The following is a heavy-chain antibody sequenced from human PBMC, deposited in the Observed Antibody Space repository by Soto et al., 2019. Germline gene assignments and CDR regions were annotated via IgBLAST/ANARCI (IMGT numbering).Heavy chain of an antibody. CDR1: GGSFSGYY. CDR3: ARGVRHPRSWL. CDR2: INLSGST. V-gene: IGHV4-34*01. D-gene: IGHD5-12*01. Sequence: QVQLQQWGAGLFKPSETLSLTCAVSGGSFSGYYWSWIRQPPGKGLEWIGEINLSGSTNYNPSLKSRVTISVDTSKLQFSLKLSSVPAADTAVYYCARGVRHPRSWLWGQGTLGTGSS. J-gene: IGHJ4*02.